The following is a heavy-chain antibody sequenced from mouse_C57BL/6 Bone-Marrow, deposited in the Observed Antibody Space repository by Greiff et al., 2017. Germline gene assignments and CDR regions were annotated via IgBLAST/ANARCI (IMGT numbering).Heavy chain of an antibody. D-gene: IGHD1-1*01. Sequence: VQLQQPGAELVKPGASVKLSCKASGYTFTSYWMQWGKQRPGQGLEWIGEIDPSDSYTNYNQKFKGKATLTVDTSSSTASMQLSSLTSEDSAVYYCAIYYDFDYWGQGTTLTVSS. J-gene: IGHJ2*01. CDR2: IDPSDSYT. CDR3: AIYYDFDY. V-gene: IGHV1-50*01. CDR1: GYTFTSYW.